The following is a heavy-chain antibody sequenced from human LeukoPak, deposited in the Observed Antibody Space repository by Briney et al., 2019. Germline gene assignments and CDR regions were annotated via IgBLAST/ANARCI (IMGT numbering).Heavy chain of an antibody. CDR1: GGTFSSYA. D-gene: IGHD5-24*01. CDR3: ASSGLATITGGDY. J-gene: IGHJ4*02. Sequence: SVKVSCKASGGTFSSYAISWVRQAPGQGLEWMGRIIPILGIANYAQKFQGRVTITADKSTSTAYMELSSLRSEDTAVYYCASSGLATITGGDYWGQGTLVTVSS. V-gene: IGHV1-69*04. CDR2: IIPILGIA.